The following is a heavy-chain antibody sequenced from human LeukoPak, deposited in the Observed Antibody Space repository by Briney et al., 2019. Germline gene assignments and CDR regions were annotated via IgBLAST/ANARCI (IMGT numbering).Heavy chain of an antibody. CDR3: AKDPDIVVVPAAEVDAFDI. CDR2: ISGSGGST. CDR1: GFTFSSYA. Sequence: PGGSLRLSCAASGFTFSSYAMSWVRQAPGKGLEWVSAISGSGGSTYYADSVKGRFTISRDNSKNTLYLQMNSLRAEDTAVYCCAKDPDIVVVPAAEVDAFDIWGQGTMVTVSS. J-gene: IGHJ3*02. D-gene: IGHD2-2*01. V-gene: IGHV3-23*01.